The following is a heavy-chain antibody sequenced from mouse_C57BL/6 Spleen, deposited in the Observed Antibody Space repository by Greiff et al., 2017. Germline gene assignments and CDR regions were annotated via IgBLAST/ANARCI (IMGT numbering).Heavy chain of an antibody. Sequence: VQLKQSGPGLVKPSQSLSLTCSVTGYSITSGYYWNWIRQFPGNKLEWMGYISYDGSNNYNPSLKNRISITRDTSKNQFFLKLNSVTTEDTATYYCARGTVVGPYFDYWGQGTTLTVSS. CDR2: ISYDGSN. V-gene: IGHV3-6*01. CDR1: GYSITSGYY. CDR3: ARGTVVGPYFDY. J-gene: IGHJ2*01. D-gene: IGHD1-1*01.